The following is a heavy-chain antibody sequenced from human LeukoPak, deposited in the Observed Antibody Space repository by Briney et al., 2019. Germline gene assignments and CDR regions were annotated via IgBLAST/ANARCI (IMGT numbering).Heavy chain of an antibody. CDR2: ISTYNGHT. CDR3: ARQVDSTMALPDY. J-gene: IGHJ4*02. V-gene: IGHV1-18*01. CDR1: GYTFASYG. Sequence: ASVKVSCKTSGYTFASYGVTLVRQAPGQGLEWMGWISTYNGHTNYAQKLQGRVTMTTDTSTSTAYMELRSLRSDDTAVYYCARQVDSTMALPDYWGQGTLVTVSS. D-gene: IGHD3-10*01.